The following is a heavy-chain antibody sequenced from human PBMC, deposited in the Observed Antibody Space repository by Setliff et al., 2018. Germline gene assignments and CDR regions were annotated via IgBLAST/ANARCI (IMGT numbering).Heavy chain of an antibody. CDR3: ARGITSGGYWGQRFLYLDV. J-gene: IGHJ6*03. V-gene: IGHV4-61*09. D-gene: IGHD3-22*01. CDR1: GGSISSDSHY. Sequence: PSETLSLTCTVSGGSISSDSHYWAWVRQPAGKGLELIGQIYSNGRTYYNPSLKSRLTLSLDTSKNQFSLRLNSMTAADTAVYYCARGITSGGYWGQRFLYLDVWGRGTTVTVSS. CDR2: IYSNGRT.